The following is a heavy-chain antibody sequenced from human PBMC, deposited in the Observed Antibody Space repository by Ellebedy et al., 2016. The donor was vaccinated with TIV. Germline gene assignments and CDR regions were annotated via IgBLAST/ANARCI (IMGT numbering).Heavy chain of an antibody. J-gene: IGHJ4*02. CDR3: ARRSSSWYVGQPDY. D-gene: IGHD6-13*01. CDR2: INHSGST. V-gene: IGHV4-34*01. Sequence: SETLSLXXAVYGGSFSGYYWSWIRQPPGKGLEWIGEINHSGSTNYNPSLKSRVTISVDTSKNQFSLKLSSVTAADTAVYYCARRSSSWYVGQPDYWGQGTLVTVSS. CDR1: GGSFSGYY.